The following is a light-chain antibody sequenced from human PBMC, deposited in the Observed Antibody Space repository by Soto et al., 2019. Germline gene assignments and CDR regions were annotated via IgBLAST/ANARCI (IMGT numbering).Light chain of an antibody. Sequence: IVMTQSPATLSVSSGERATLSCRATQSLSGNLAWYQQKPGQAPRLLIYAASTRATGIPARFSGSGSGTQFTLTITSLQSEDVAIYYCQQYNYWPRTFGQGTKVDIK. J-gene: IGKJ1*01. CDR3: QQYNYWPRT. CDR1: QSLSGN. CDR2: AAS. V-gene: IGKV3-15*01.